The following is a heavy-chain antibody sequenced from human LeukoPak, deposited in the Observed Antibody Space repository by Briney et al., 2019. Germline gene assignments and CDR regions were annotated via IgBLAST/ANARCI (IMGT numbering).Heavy chain of an antibody. CDR2: INPNSGGT. J-gene: IGHJ6*02. V-gene: IGHV1-2*02. CDR3: ARGVDVVVVAWSYGMDV. Sequence: VASLKVSCTASGYTFTGYYMHWVRQAPGQGLEWMGWINPNSGGTNYAQKFQGRVTMTRDTSISTAYMELSGLRSDDTAVYYCARGVDVVVVAWSYGMDVWGQGTTVTVSS. D-gene: IGHD2-15*01. CDR1: GYTFTGYY.